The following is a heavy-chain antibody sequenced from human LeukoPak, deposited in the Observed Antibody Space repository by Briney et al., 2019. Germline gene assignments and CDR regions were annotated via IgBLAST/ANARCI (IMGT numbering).Heavy chain of an antibody. CDR2: INPNSGGT. D-gene: IGHD3-3*01. V-gene: IGHV1-2*06. CDR1: GYTFTGYY. Sequence: ASVKVSCKASGYTFTGYYMHWVRQAPGQGLEWMGRINPNSGGTNYAQKLQGRVTMTTDTSTSTAYMELRSLRSDDTAVYYCARAWAFWSGYPNFDYWGQGTLVTVSS. J-gene: IGHJ4*02. CDR3: ARAWAFWSGYPNFDY.